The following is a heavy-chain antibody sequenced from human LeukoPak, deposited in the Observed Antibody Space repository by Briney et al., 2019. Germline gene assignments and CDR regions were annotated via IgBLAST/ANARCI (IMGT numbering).Heavy chain of an antibody. V-gene: IGHV1-18*01. CDR2: ISAYNGNT. J-gene: IGHJ5*02. CDR1: GYTFTSYG. D-gene: IGHD6-13*01. Sequence: ASVKVSCKASGYTFTSYGISWVRQAPGQGLEWMGWISAYNGNTNYAQKLQGRVTMTTDTSTSTAYMELRSLRSDDTAVYYCARDISSSWYYDWFDPWAQGTLVTVSS. CDR3: ARDISSSWYYDWFDP.